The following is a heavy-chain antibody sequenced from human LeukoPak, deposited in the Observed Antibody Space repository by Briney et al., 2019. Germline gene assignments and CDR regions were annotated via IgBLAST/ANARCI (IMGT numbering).Heavy chain of an antibody. Sequence: PSETLSLTCAVCGGSFSGYYWSWIRQPPGKGLEWIGEINHSGSTNYNPSLKSRVTISVDTSKNQFSLKLSSVTAADTAVYYCARPNWNNWFDPWGQGTLVTVSS. CDR1: GGSFSGYY. CDR2: INHSGST. CDR3: ARPNWNNWFDP. D-gene: IGHD1-1*01. V-gene: IGHV4-34*01. J-gene: IGHJ5*02.